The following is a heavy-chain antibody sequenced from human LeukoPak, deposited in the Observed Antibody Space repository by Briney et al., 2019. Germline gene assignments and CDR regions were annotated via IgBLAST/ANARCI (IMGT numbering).Heavy chain of an antibody. D-gene: IGHD3-3*01. V-gene: IGHV1-69*05. Sequence: VASVKVSCKAFGGTFSSYAISWVRQAPGQGLEWMGGIIPIFGTANYAQKFQGRVTITTDESTSTDYMEVSSLRSDDTAVYYCARGNRTELRFLEWFTPWGQGTLVTVSS. J-gene: IGHJ5*02. CDR3: ARGNRTELRFLEWFTP. CDR2: IIPIFGTA. CDR1: GGTFSSYA.